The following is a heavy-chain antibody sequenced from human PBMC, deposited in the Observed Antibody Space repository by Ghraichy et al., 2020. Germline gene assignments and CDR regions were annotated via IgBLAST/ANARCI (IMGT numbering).Heavy chain of an antibody. Sequence: KVSCTASGDTFRRSAISWVRQAPGQGFEWMGGIIPIFGTPTYAQKFQGRVTISADESATTAYMELSGLGSDDTAFYYCASPRGGGNSGLDYWGQGTLLTVSS. CDR3: ASPRGGGNSGLDY. CDR1: GDTFRRSA. D-gene: IGHD4-23*01. CDR2: IIPIFGTP. V-gene: IGHV1-69*01. J-gene: IGHJ4*02.